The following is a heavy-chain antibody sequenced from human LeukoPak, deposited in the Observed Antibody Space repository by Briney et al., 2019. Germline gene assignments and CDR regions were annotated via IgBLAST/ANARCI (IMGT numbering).Heavy chain of an antibody. CDR2: IYYRGST. J-gene: IGHJ3*02. Sequence: SETLSLTCTVSGGSISSYYWSWIRQPPGRGLEWIGYIYYRGSTNYNPSLKSRVSISVDTSKNQFSLKLSSVTAADTAVYYCARVGGSYYYAFDIWGQGTMVTVSS. CDR3: ARVGGSYYYAFDI. V-gene: IGHV4-59*01. CDR1: GGSISSYY. D-gene: IGHD1-26*01.